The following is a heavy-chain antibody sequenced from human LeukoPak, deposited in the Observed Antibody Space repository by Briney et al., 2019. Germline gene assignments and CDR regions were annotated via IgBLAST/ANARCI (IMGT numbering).Heavy chain of an antibody. V-gene: IGHV1-69*04. D-gene: IGHD2-15*01. J-gene: IGHJ4*02. CDR3: ARGPYGSRGLYYFDY. CDR1: GGTFSSYA. CDR2: IIPILGIA. Sequence: GASVKVSCKASGGTFSSYAISWVRQAPGQGLEWMGRIIPILGIANYAQKFQGRVTITADKSTGTAYMVLSSLRSEDTAVYYCARGPYGSRGLYYFDYWGQGTLVTVSS.